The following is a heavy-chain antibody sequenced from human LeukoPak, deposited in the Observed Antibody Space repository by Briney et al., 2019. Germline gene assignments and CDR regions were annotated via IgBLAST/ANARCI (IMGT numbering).Heavy chain of an antibody. CDR1: RFTFSGYA. D-gene: IGHD3-10*01. Sequence: RGALRLSSAASRFTFSGYAMSWVRQAPGGGLEWVSTIGGTGDRTYYADSVKGPFTSSRENSMDTLFLQMNSLKAEDTAVYYCVYRHLWFGELRFDYWCQGTLVTVSS. CDR3: VYRHLWFGELRFDY. V-gene: IGHV3-23*01. J-gene: IGHJ4*02. CDR2: IGGTGDRT.